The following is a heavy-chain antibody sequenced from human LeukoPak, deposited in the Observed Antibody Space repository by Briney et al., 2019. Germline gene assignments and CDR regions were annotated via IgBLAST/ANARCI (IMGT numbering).Heavy chain of an antibody. J-gene: IGHJ4*02. Sequence: GGSLRLSCAASGFTFTTYWMHWVRQAPGKGLVWVSRINTDGSSTTYADSVKGRFTISRDNSNNTLYLQMNSLRAADTAVYYCARAMTANYFDYWGQGALVTVSS. CDR3: ARAMTANYFDY. CDR1: GFTFTTYW. V-gene: IGHV3-74*01. CDR2: INTDGSST.